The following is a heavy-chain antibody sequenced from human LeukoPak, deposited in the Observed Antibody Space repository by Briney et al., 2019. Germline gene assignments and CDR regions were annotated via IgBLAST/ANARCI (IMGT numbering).Heavy chain of an antibody. CDR3: ARHGWNNGYFDP. V-gene: IGHV4-39*01. CDR1: GDSLSSSSYY. Sequence: SETLSLPCTVSGDSLSSSSYYWGWIRQPPGKGLEWIGSIYYDGNAFYNPSLKSRVTISVDTSKNQFSVALSSVTAADTAVFYCARHGWNNGYFDPWGQGTLVTVSS. J-gene: IGHJ5*02. CDR2: IYYDGNA. D-gene: IGHD1/OR15-1a*01.